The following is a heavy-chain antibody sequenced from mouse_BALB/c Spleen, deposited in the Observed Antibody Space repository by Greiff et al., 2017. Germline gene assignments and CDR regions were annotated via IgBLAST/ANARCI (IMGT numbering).Heavy chain of an antibody. J-gene: IGHJ3*01. D-gene: IGHD2-3*01. CDR1: GYTFTDYN. V-gene: IGHV1S29*02. Sequence: VQLQQSGPELVKPGASVKISCKASGYTFTDYNMHWVKQSHGKSLEWIGYIYPYNGGTGYNQKFKSKATLTVDNSSSTAYMELRSLTSEDSAVYYCARGRGYYKFAYWGQGTLVTVSA. CDR2: IYPYNGGT. CDR3: ARGRGYYKFAY.